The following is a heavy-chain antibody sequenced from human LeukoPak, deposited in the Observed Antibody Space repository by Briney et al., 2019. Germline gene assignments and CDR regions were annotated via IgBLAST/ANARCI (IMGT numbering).Heavy chain of an antibody. CDR3: TRESGAFSPFGF. Sequence: SGTLSLTCAVSGGSIMTTNWWSWVRQPPGKGLEWIAEVHLSGATNYNPSLESRVSMSIDTSKNQMSLKLTSVTAADTAIYFCTRESGAFSPFGFWGQGTLVTVSS. CDR2: VHLSGAT. CDR1: GGSIMTTNW. J-gene: IGHJ4*02. V-gene: IGHV4-4*02. D-gene: IGHD1-26*01.